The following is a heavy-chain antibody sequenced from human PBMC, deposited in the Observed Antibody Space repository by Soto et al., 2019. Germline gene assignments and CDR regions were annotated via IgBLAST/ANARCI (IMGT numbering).Heavy chain of an antibody. V-gene: IGHV4-34*01. CDR1: GGSLSDYF. J-gene: IGHJ6*03. CDR3: ARGGISHWAYFYYMDV. D-gene: IGHD2-21*01. CDR2: INHLGSI. Sequence: PSETQSLTSVVSGGSLSDYFWSWIRQPPGMALEWIGEINHLGSINYNPSLKSRVTMSVDTSKNQFSLTLNSVTAADTATYYCARGGISHWAYFYYMDVWDRGTTVTVSS.